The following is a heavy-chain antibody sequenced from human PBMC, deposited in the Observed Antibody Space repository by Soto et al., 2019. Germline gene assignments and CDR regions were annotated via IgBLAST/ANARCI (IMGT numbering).Heavy chain of an antibody. CDR1: GYTFTSYA. CDR2: MNPHSGNT. Sequence: QVQLVQSGAEVKKPGASVKVSCKAPGYTFTSYAINWVRQATGQVLEWTGWMNPHSGNTGYAQKFQGRVTMTRNTCISTAYMELSSVRSEDTAVYYCARGDSGYDYSYYYYYMDVWGKGTTVTVPS. V-gene: IGHV1-8*01. D-gene: IGHD5-12*01. CDR3: ARGDSGYDYSYYYYYMDV. J-gene: IGHJ6*03.